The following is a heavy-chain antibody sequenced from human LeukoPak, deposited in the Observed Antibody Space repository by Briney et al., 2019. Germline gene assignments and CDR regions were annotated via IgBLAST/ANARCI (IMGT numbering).Heavy chain of an antibody. CDR2: MNPNSGNT. CDR1: GYTFTSYD. Sequence: GPSVKVSCKASGYTFTSYDINWVRQATGQGLEWMGWMNPNSGNTGYAQKFQGRVTMTRNTSISTPYMELSSLRSEDTAVYYCARGVGRYSYLCPSCPWDPRYYMDVWGKGTTVTISS. D-gene: IGHD5-18*01. J-gene: IGHJ6*03. CDR3: ARGVGRYSYLCPSCPWDPRYYMDV. V-gene: IGHV1-8*01.